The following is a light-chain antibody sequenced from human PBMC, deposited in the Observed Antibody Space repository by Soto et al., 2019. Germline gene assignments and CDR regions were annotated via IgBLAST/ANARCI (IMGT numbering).Light chain of an antibody. Sequence: EMVMTQSAATLSVSPGERATLSCRASQSVSSNLAWYQQKPGQAPRLLIYGASTRATGIPARFSGSGSGTEFTLTISSLQSEDFAVYYCQQYNNWPLTFGPGTRWIS. CDR1: QSVSSN. CDR3: QQYNNWPLT. V-gene: IGKV3-15*01. J-gene: IGKJ3*01. CDR2: GAS.